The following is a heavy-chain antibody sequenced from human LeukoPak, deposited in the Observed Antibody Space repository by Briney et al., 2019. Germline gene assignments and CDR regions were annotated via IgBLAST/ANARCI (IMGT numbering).Heavy chain of an antibody. CDR2: IIPILGIA. Sequence: GASVKVSCKASGGTFSSYAISWVRRAPGQGLEWMGRIIPILGIANYAQKFQGRVTITADKSTSTAYMELSSLRSEDTAVYYCARDQQIAYCGGDCYSYYFDYWGQGTLVTVSS. CDR1: GGTFSSYA. D-gene: IGHD2-21*02. CDR3: ARDQQIAYCGGDCYSYYFDY. V-gene: IGHV1-69*04. J-gene: IGHJ4*02.